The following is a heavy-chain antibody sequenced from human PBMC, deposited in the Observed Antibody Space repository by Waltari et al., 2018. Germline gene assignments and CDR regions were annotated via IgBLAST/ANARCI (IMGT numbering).Heavy chain of an antibody. V-gene: IGHV4-61*02. Sequence: QVQLQESGPGLVKPSQTLSLTCTVSGGSIRSGSYYWSWLRQPAGKGLEWIGRIYTSGSNNHNPSIKSRVTISVDTSKNQFSLKLSSVTAADTAVYYCARGGDILTGYYKYYFDYWGQGTLVTVSS. CDR2: IYTSGSN. CDR3: ARGGDILTGYYKYYFDY. J-gene: IGHJ4*02. CDR1: GGSIRSGSYY. D-gene: IGHD3-9*01.